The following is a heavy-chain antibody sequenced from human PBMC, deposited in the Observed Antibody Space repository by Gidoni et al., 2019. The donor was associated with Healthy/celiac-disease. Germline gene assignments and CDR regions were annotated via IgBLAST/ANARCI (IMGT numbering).Heavy chain of an antibody. CDR3: ARVMLYYYYGMDV. V-gene: IGHV4-34*01. D-gene: IGHD3-16*01. J-gene: IGHJ6*02. CDR1: GGSFSGYY. CDR2: INHSGST. Sequence: QVQLQQWGAGLLKPSETLSLTCAVYGGSFSGYYWSWIRQPPGKGLEWIGEINHSGSTNYNPSLKSRVTISVDTSKNQFSLKLSSVTAADTAVYYCARVMLYYYYGMDVWGQGTTVTVSS.